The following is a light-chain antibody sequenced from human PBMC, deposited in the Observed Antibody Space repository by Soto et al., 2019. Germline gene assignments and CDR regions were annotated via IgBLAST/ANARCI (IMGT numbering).Light chain of an antibody. CDR3: SSYTTSSTVV. J-gene: IGLJ2*01. CDR1: SSDVGGYNY. V-gene: IGLV2-14*01. Sequence: QSALTQPASVSGSPGQSITISCTGTSSDVGGYNYVSWYQQHPGKAPKLMIYDVSNRPSGVSNRFSGSKSGNTASLTISELQAEDEADYYCSSYTTSSTVVFGGGTMLTVL. CDR2: DVS.